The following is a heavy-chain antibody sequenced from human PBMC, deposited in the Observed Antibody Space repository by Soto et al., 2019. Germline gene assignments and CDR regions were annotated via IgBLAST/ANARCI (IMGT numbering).Heavy chain of an antibody. Sequence: QVQLQQWGAGLLKPSETLSLTCAVYGGSFSAYYWSWIRQPPGKGLEWIGEINHSGSTTYNPCLKSRVTISVDRSKNQFSLKLSSVTAADTALYYCARGVGYAGVDYWGQGTLVTVSS. CDR2: INHSGST. CDR1: GGSFSAYY. V-gene: IGHV4-34*01. J-gene: IGHJ4*02. D-gene: IGHD5-12*01. CDR3: ARGVGYAGVDY.